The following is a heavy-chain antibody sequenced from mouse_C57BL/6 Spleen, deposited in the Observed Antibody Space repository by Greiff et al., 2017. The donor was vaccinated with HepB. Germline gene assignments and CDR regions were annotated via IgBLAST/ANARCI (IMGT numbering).Heavy chain of an antibody. J-gene: IGHJ3*01. CDR2: INPSNGGT. D-gene: IGHD2-3*01. CDR3: ARGLYDGYRAAWFAY. Sequence: VQLQQPGTELVKPGASVKLSCKASGYTFTSYWMHWVKQRPGQGLEWIGNINPSNGGTNYNEKFKSKATLTVDKSSSTAYMQLSSLTSEDSAVYYCARGLYDGYRAAWFAYWGQGTLVTVSA. V-gene: IGHV1-53*01. CDR1: GYTFTSYW.